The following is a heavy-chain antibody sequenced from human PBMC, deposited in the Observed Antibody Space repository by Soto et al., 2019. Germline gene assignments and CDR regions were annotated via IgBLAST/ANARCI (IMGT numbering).Heavy chain of an antibody. D-gene: IGHD6-13*01. Sequence: ASETLSLTCAVYGGSFSGYYWSWIRQPPGKGLEWIGEINHSGSTNYSPSLKSRVTISVDTSKNQFSLKLSSVTAADTAVYYCARGRYSSRWFDYWGQGTLVTVSS. V-gene: IGHV4-34*01. CDR2: INHSGST. CDR1: GGSFSGYY. CDR3: ARGRYSSRWFDY. J-gene: IGHJ4*02.